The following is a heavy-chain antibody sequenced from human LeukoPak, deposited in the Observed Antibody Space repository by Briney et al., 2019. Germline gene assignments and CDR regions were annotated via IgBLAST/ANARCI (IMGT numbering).Heavy chain of an antibody. CDR2: INPSGGST. CDR3: ARDQGYSSSWYVDEYFQH. CDR1: GYTFTSYY. J-gene: IGHJ1*01. V-gene: IGHV1-46*01. D-gene: IGHD6-13*01. Sequence: ASVKVSCKASGYTFTSYYMHWVRQAPGQGLEWMGIINPSGGSTSYAQKFQGRVTITADESTSTAYMELSSLRSEDTAVYYCARDQGYSSSWYVDEYFQHWGQGTLVTVSS.